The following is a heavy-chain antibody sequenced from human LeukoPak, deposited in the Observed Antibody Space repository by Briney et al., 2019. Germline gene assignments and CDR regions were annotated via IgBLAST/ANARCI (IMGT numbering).Heavy chain of an antibody. CDR3: AREAAAGTFYFDS. CDR2: IYASGST. V-gene: IGHV4-4*07. CDR1: APTFNNYY. Sequence: SETLSLTCLCPAPTFNNYYSSWIRHPAGQGPHCIGRIYASGSTNYNPSLKSRVTMSVDTSKSQFSLRLSSVTAADTAVYYCAREAAAGTFYFDSWGQGTLVTVSS. J-gene: IGHJ4*02. D-gene: IGHD6-13*01.